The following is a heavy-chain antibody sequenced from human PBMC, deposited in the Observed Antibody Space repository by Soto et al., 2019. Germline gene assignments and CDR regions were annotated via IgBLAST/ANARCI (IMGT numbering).Heavy chain of an antibody. CDR3: AHTNGGYSSGWYYFDY. CDR2: ISYDGSNK. J-gene: IGHJ4*02. Sequence: GGSLRLSCAASGFTFSSYGMHWVRQAPGKGLEWVAVISYDGSNKYYADSVKGRFTISRDNSKNTLYLQMNSLRAEDTAVYYCAHTNGGYSSGWYYFDYWGQGTLVTVS. CDR1: GFTFSSYG. V-gene: IGHV3-30*03. D-gene: IGHD6-19*01.